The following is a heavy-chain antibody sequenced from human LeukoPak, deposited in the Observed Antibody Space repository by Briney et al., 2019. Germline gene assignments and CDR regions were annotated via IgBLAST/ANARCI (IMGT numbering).Heavy chain of an antibody. J-gene: IGHJ6*03. CDR1: GGSINTYY. Sequence: SETLSLTCTVSGGSINTYYWSWIRQPPGKGLEFIGYIYSSGTTDYNPSLKSRVVISIDTSGSQFSLKMTSVTAADTAVYYCARRGTPYHYYYMDVWGKGTTVTVSS. CDR2: IYSSGTT. D-gene: IGHD3-16*01. CDR3: ARRGTPYHYYYMDV. V-gene: IGHV4-59*08.